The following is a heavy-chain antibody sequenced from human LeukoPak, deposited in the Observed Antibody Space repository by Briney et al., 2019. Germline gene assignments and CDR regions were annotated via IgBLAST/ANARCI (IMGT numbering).Heavy chain of an antibody. V-gene: IGHV1-18*01. J-gene: IGHJ4*02. CDR3: ARGSITNRNFDS. Sequence: ASVKVSCKTSGHTFTNFVISWVRQAPGQGLEWIGWVGGFNGNTNYPQKFQGRVSMTTDSSTSSAYMELTSLRSDDTAVYFCARGSITNRNFDSWGQGTLVTVSS. CDR1: GHTFTNFV. D-gene: IGHD1-14*01. CDR2: VGGFNGNT.